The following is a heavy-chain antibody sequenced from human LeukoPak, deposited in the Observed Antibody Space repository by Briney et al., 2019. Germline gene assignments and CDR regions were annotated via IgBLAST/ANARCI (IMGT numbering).Heavy chain of an antibody. D-gene: IGHD2-2*01. Sequence: GGSLRLSCAASGFTFRSYAMNWVRQAPGKGLQWVSVISDSGGSAHYADSVQGRFTISKDNSKNTLYIQMNSLRAEDTAIYYCAKGTTSSPTCPIDYWGPGTLVTVSS. CDR3: AKGTTSSPTCPIDY. J-gene: IGHJ4*02. CDR1: GFTFRSYA. CDR2: ISDSGGSA. V-gene: IGHV3-23*01.